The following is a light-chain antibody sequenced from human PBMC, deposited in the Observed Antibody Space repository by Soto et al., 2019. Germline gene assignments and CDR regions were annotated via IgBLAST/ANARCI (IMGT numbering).Light chain of an antibody. J-gene: IGKJ2*01. CDR3: QQRSDWPPFT. CDR2: DAS. V-gene: IGKV3-11*01. CDR1: QDINNY. Sequence: EIVLTQSPVTLSLSPGERATLSCRASQDINNYLAWYQQKRGQAPRLLFYDASNRAIGIPARFSGSGSGTDFTLTISSLEPEDFAVYYCQQRSDWPPFTFGQGTKLEIK.